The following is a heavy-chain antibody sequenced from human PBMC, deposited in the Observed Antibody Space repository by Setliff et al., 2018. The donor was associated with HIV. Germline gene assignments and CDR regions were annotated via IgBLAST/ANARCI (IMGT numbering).Heavy chain of an antibody. CDR2: IYYNGNT. V-gene: IGHV4-38-2*02. J-gene: IGHJ4*02. CDR1: GYSTSNGSY. CDR3: ARSAYDSSGLPY. D-gene: IGHD3-22*01. Sequence: SEILSLTCNVSGYSTSNGSYWGWIRQPPGKGLEWIGTIYYNGNTNYNPSLKSRVAISVDTSKNQFSLNLSSVTAADTAVYYCARSAYDSSGLPYWGQGTLVTVSS.